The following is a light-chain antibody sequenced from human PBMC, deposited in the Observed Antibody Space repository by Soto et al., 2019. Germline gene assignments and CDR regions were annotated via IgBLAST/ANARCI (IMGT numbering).Light chain of an antibody. CDR3: QQSYSTPYT. CDR1: QSIRDY. V-gene: IGKV1-39*01. CDR2: AAS. Sequence: IPMTQSPSSLSASVGDRVTITCRASQSIRDYLIWYQQKPGKAPELLIFAASSLQSGVPSRFSGSGSGPDFTLTISSLQPEDFATYYCQQSYSTPYTFGQGTKLEIK. J-gene: IGKJ2*01.